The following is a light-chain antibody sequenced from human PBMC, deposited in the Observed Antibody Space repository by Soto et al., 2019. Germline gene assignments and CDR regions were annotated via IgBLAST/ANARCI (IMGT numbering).Light chain of an antibody. CDR2: EVT. J-gene: IGLJ1*01. CDR3: SSFTGASTI. Sequence: QSALTQPPSSSGSPGQSVTISCTGTISDVGGYNYVSWYQQHPGKAPKLVIYEVTKRPSGVPDRFSGSKSGNTASLTVSGLQAEDEADYYCSSFTGASTIFGTGTKVTVL. CDR1: ISDVGGYNY. V-gene: IGLV2-8*01.